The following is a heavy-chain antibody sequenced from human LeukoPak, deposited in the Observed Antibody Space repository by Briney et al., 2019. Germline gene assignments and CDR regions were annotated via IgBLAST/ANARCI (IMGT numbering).Heavy chain of an antibody. CDR2: IYTSGST. V-gene: IGHV4-4*07. D-gene: IGHD2-15*01. Sequence: SETLSLTCTVSGGSISSYYWSWIRQPAGKGLEWIGRIYTSGSTNYNPSLKSRVTMSVDTSKNQFSLKLSSVTAADTAVYYRARDNCSGGSCYGWFDPWGQGTLVTVSS. CDR1: GGSISSYY. CDR3: ARDNCSGGSCYGWFDP. J-gene: IGHJ5*02.